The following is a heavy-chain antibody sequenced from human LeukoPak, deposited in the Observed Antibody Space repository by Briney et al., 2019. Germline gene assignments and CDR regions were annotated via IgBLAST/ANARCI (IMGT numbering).Heavy chain of an antibody. J-gene: IGHJ5*02. CDR3: GRGNKSFDP. V-gene: IGHV1-2*02. Sequence: ASVKVSCKASGYTFTTYYVHWVRQAPGQGLEWIGWINPNTGDTNYAPKFQGRVTMIKDTSTNSAYMELNKLTSDDTAVYYCGRGNKSFDPWGQGTLVTVSS. CDR2: INPNTGDT. CDR1: GYTFTTYY.